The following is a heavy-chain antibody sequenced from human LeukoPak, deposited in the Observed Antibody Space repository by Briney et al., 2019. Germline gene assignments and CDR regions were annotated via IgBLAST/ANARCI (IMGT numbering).Heavy chain of an antibody. V-gene: IGHV4-39*01. D-gene: IGHD6-6*01. J-gene: IGHJ5*02. CDR3: ARRQGSSSNRSNWFDP. CDR1: GGSISSSSYY. Sequence: SETLSLTCTVSGGSISSSSYYWGWIRQPPGKGLEWIGSIYHSGSTYYKPSLKSRVTISVDTSKNQFSLKLSSVTAADTAVYYCARRQGSSSNRSNWFDPWGQGTLVTVSS. CDR2: IYHSGST.